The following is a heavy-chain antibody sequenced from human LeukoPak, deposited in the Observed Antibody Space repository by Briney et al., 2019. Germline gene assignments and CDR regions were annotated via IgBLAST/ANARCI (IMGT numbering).Heavy chain of an antibody. Sequence: SETLSLTCTVSGYSISSGYYWGWIRQPPGKGLEWIGSIYQSGSTYYNPSLKSRVTISVDTSKNQFSLKLSSVTAADTAVYYCAREVAIVGAITAWRVNDAFDIWGQGTMVTVSS. CDR2: IYQSGST. CDR1: GYSISSGYY. D-gene: IGHD1-26*01. J-gene: IGHJ3*02. CDR3: AREVAIVGAITAWRVNDAFDI. V-gene: IGHV4-38-2*02.